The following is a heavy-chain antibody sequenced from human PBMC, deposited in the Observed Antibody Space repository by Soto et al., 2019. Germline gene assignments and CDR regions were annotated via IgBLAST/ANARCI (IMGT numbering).Heavy chain of an antibody. J-gene: IGHJ4*02. CDR1: GFTFSSYS. CDR3: ASYRYSYDNYFDY. CDR2: ISSSSSTI. D-gene: IGHD5-18*01. Sequence: GGSLRLSCAASGFTFSSYSMNWVRQAPGKGLEWVSYISSSSSTIYYADSVKGRFTISRDNSKNTLYLQMNSLRAEDTAVYYCASYRYSYDNYFDYWGQGTLVTVSS. V-gene: IGHV3-48*01.